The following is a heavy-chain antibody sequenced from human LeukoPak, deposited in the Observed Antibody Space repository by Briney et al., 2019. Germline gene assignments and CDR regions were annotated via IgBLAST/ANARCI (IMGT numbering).Heavy chain of an antibody. CDR3: ARGGRLGYCSSTSCYTDAFDI. D-gene: IGHD2-2*02. CDR1: GYTFTSYG. J-gene: IGHJ3*02. V-gene: IGHV1-18*01. CDR2: ISAYNGNT. Sequence: ASVKVSCKASGYTFTSYGISWVRQAPGQGLEWMRWISAYNGNTNYAQKLQGRVTMTTDTSTSTAYMELRSLRSDDTAVYYCARGGRLGYCSSTSCYTDAFDIWGQGTMVTVSS.